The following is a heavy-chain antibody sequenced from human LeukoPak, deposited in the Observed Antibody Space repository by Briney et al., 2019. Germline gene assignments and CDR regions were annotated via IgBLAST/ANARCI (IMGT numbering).Heavy chain of an antibody. Sequence: TGGSLRLSCAASGFTFSSYSMNWVRQAPGKGLEWVSYISSSSRTIYYADAVKGRFTISRDNANNSLYLQMNSLRAEDTAVYYCARGTYYYGSGSPDYWGQGTLVTVSS. D-gene: IGHD3-10*01. CDR3: ARGTYYYGSGSPDY. CDR1: GFTFSSYS. CDR2: ISSSSRTI. J-gene: IGHJ4*02. V-gene: IGHV3-48*01.